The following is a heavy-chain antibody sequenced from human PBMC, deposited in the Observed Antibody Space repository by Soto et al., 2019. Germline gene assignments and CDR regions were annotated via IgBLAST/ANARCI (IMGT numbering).Heavy chain of an antibody. Sequence: QVQLVQSGAEVKKPGASVKVSCKASGYTFTSYGISWVRQAPGQGLEWMGWISAYNGNTNYAQKLQGRVTMTTDTSTSTAYMELRSLRSDDTAVYYCARGGEGYCSGGSCYSVAIDDWGQGTLVTVSS. CDR1: GYTFTSYG. V-gene: IGHV1-18*01. CDR3: ARGGEGYCSGGSCYSVAIDD. J-gene: IGHJ4*02. D-gene: IGHD2-15*01. CDR2: ISAYNGNT.